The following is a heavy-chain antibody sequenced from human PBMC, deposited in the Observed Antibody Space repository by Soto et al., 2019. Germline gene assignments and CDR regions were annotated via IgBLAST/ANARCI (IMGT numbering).Heavy chain of an antibody. CDR3: AKDGQLGVAGGVGGYYYYYYMDV. J-gene: IGHJ6*03. CDR1: GFTFSSYA. V-gene: IGHV3-23*01. Sequence: PGGSLRLSCAASGFTFSSYAMSWVRQAPGKGLEWVSAISGSGGSTYYADSVKGRFTISRDNSKNTLYLQMNSLRAEDKAVYYCAKDGQLGVAGGVGGYYYYYYMDVWGKGTTVTSP. CDR2: ISGSGGST. D-gene: IGHD6-19*01.